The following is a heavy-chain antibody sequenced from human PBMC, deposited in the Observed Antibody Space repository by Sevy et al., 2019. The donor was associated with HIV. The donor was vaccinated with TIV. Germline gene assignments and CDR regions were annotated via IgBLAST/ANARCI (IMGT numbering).Heavy chain of an antibody. Sequence: GGSVRLSCKASGFNFNNYAMSWVRQAPGKGLEWVSTISGSGGRTYTAESVRGRLTISRDNSKRTVYLQMNSLRGDDTAIYYCAKDPYSSGEYFQKWGQGARVTVSS. CDR1: GFNFNNYA. V-gene: IGHV3-23*01. CDR2: ISGSGGRT. D-gene: IGHD3-22*01. J-gene: IGHJ1*01. CDR3: AKDPYSSGEYFQK.